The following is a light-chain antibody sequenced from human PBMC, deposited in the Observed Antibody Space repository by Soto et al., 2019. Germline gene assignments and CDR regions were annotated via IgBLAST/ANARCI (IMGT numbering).Light chain of an antibody. CDR2: TGS. Sequence: DIQMTQSPSSVYASVGDRVTITCRASQAIDSWLAWYQQKPGEAPKLLIFTGSLLHSGVPPRFSGSGSGTYFPRTISSLQPEDFATYYCQQTLSFPPTFGQGTKV. V-gene: IGKV1-12*01. J-gene: IGKJ1*01. CDR1: QAIDSW. CDR3: QQTLSFPPT.